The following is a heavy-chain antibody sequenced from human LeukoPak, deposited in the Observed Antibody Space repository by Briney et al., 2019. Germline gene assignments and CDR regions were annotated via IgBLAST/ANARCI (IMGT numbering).Heavy chain of an antibody. CDR3: AGSLGTYYYDISGFVYFQH. Sequence: PSETLSLTCTVSGGSISSSSYYWGWIRQPPGKGLEWIGSIYYSGSTYYNPSLKSRVTISVDTSKNQFSLKLSSVTAADTAVYYCAGSLGTYYYDISGFVYFQHWGQGTLVTVSS. D-gene: IGHD3-22*01. CDR2: IYYSGST. V-gene: IGHV4-39*01. CDR1: GGSISSSSYY. J-gene: IGHJ1*01.